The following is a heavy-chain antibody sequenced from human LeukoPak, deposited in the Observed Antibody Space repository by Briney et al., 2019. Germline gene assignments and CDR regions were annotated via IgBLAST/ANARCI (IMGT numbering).Heavy chain of an antibody. J-gene: IGHJ4*02. V-gene: IGHV3-30-3*01. CDR3: ARDRVLLRYFEWLSY. CDR1: GFTFSSYA. Sequence: PGRSLRLSCAASGFTFSSYAMHWVRQAPGKGLEWVAVISYDGSNKYYADSVKGRFTISRDNSKNTLYLQMNSLRAEDTAVYYCARDRVLLRYFEWLSYWGQGTLVTVSS. CDR2: ISYDGSNK. D-gene: IGHD3-9*01.